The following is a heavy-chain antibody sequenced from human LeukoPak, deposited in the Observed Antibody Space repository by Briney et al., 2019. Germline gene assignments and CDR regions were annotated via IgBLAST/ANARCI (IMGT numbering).Heavy chain of an antibody. CDR1: GFTFDDYA. J-gene: IGHJ6*02. CDR2: ISWNSGSI. CDR3: AKDINPGRAIYGMDV. Sequence: SLRLSCAASGFTFDDYAMHWVRQAPGKGLEWVSGISWNSGSIGYADSVKGRFTISRDNAKNSLYLQMNSLRAEDTALYYCAKDINPGRAIYGMDVWGQGTTVTVSS. V-gene: IGHV3-9*01. D-gene: IGHD1-14*01.